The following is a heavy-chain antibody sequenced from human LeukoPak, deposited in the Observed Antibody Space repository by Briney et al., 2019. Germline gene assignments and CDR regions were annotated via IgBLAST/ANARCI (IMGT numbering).Heavy chain of an antibody. Sequence: GGSLRLSCAASGFTFSGYWMHWVRQAPGKGLVGVSGIKNDGSSTNYADSVKGRFTISRDNAKNTLYLELNSLRAEDTAVYYCARDRGSTGWYGMNYWGQGILVTVSS. V-gene: IGHV3-74*01. D-gene: IGHD6-19*01. CDR3: ARDRGSTGWYGMNY. J-gene: IGHJ4*02. CDR2: IKNDGSST. CDR1: GFTFSGYW.